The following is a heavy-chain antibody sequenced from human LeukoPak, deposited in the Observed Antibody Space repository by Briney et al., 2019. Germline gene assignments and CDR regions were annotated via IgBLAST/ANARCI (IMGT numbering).Heavy chain of an antibody. V-gene: IGHV4-61*10. CDR2: IYYSGST. D-gene: IGHD6-13*01. CDR3: ARAYSSSVGFYYYYYMDV. Sequence: PSQTLSLTCTVSGGSISSGSYYWSWIRQPAGKGLEWIGYIYYSGSTNYNPSLKSRVTISVDTSKNQFSLKLSSVTAADTAVYYCARAYSSSVGFYYYYYMDVWGKGTTVTVSS. CDR1: GGSISSGSYY. J-gene: IGHJ6*03.